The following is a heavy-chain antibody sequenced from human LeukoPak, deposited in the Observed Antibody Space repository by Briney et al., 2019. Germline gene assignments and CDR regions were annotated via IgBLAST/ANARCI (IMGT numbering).Heavy chain of an antibody. CDR2: ISYSGST. V-gene: IGHV4-59*08. CDR3: WGESRNRVTMVRGVIAYFGY. J-gene: IGHJ4*02. CDR1: GCTISSYY. D-gene: IGHD3-10*01. Sequence: WETLSLTCTASGCTISSYYWSWIRQPPGKGLDWIGYISYSGSTNYNPSFKSRVTITLDTSKNNISQKLSYGTTAETAVYYCWGESRNRVTMVRGVIAYFGYWGQGTLVTVSS.